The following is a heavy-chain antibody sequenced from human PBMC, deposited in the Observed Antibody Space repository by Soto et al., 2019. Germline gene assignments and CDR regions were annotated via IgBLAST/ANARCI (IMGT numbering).Heavy chain of an antibody. CDR1: GYTFTGYY. Sequence: AASVKVSCKASGYTFTGYYMHWVRQAPGQGLEWMGWINPNSGGTNYAQKFQGRVTMTRDTSISTAYMELSRLRSDDTAVYYCARGGVGIVVVPAAPDYYYYYGMDVWGQGTTVTVSS. CDR2: INPNSGGT. J-gene: IGHJ6*02. CDR3: ARGGVGIVVVPAAPDYYYYYGMDV. V-gene: IGHV1-2*02. D-gene: IGHD2-2*03.